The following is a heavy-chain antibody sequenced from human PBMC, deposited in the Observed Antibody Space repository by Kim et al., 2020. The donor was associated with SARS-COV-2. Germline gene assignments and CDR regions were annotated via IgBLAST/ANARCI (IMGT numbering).Heavy chain of an antibody. J-gene: IGHJ6*01. CDR3: RKDPSAYG. CDR1: GFSFGDYS. V-gene: IGHV3-23*01. Sequence: AGSLRLSCAASGFSFGDYSMSWVRQAPGKGLEWVSAIRRNSDSTFYPASVRGGITTSRATYNNSLYLQMNKMTAEDTALYCGRKDPSAYG. CDR2: IRRNSDST.